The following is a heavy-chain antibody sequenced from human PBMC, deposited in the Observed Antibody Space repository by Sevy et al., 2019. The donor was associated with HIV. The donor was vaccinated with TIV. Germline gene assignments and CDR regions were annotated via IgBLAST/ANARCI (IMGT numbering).Heavy chain of an antibody. CDR1: GFAFYDYS. D-gene: IGHD2-8*01. CDR2: LSFGCGKI. CDR3: AREGCTRPHDY. V-gene: IGHV3-23*01. Sequence: GESLKISCAASGFAFYDYSMSWIRQAPGKGLEWVATLSFGCGKINYADSVKGRFTIPRDNSKNSFYLQMENLRVEDTALYYCAREGCTRPHDYWGQGTRVTVSS. J-gene: IGHJ4*02.